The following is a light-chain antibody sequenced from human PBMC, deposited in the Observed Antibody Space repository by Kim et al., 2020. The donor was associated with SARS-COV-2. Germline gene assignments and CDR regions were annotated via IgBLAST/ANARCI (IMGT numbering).Light chain of an antibody. CDR1: QAIGSN. J-gene: IGKJ1*01. CDR2: AAS. V-gene: IGKV1-6*01. Sequence: ESDGDRVTIACRATQAIGSNLGWDQQKPGKAPNLLIFAASYLQSGVPSRFRGSGSGTNFTLTITSLRPADFATYYCLQSHRYPWTFGQGTKVDIK. CDR3: LQSHRYPWT.